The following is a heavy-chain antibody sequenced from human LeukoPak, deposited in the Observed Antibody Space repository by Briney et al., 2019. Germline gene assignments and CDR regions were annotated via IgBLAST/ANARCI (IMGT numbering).Heavy chain of an antibody. CDR3: AREPTSCSGGSCDYYYMDV. Sequence: PGGSLRLSCAASGFTFSSYSMNWVRQAPGKGLEWVSSISSSSSYIYYADSVKGRFTISRDNAKNSLYLQMNSLRAEDTAVYYCAREPTSCSGGSCDYYYMDVWGKGTTATISS. J-gene: IGHJ6*03. V-gene: IGHV3-21*01. D-gene: IGHD2-15*01. CDR1: GFTFSSYS. CDR2: ISSSSSYI.